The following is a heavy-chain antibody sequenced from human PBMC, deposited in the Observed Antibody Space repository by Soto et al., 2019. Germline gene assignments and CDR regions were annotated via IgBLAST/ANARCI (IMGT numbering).Heavy chain of an antibody. CDR1: GGSISSSSYY. CDR2: IYYSGST. Sequence: QLQLQESGPGLVKPSETLSLTCTVSGGSISSSSYYWGWIRQPPGKGLEWIGSIYYSGSTYYNPSLKSRVTISVDTSKNQFSLKLSSVTAADTAVYYCARQPDYDFWSGYYGYFDLWGRGTLVTVSS. V-gene: IGHV4-39*01. CDR3: ARQPDYDFWSGYYGYFDL. D-gene: IGHD3-3*01. J-gene: IGHJ2*01.